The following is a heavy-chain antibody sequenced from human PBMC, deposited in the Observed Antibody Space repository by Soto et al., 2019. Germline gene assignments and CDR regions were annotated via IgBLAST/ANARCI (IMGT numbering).Heavy chain of an antibody. Sequence: QVQLVESGGGVVQPGRSLRLSCAASGFTFSSYAMHWVRQAPGKGLEWVAVISYDGSNKYYADSVKGRFTISRDNSKNTLDLQMNSLRAEDTAVYYCARVCEYYYDSSGYCYWGQGTLVTVSS. D-gene: IGHD3-22*01. J-gene: IGHJ4*02. V-gene: IGHV3-30-3*01. CDR2: ISYDGSNK. CDR3: ARVCEYYYDSSGYCY. CDR1: GFTFSSYA.